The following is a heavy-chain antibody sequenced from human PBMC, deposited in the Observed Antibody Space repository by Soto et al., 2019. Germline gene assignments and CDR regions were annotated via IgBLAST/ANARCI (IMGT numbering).Heavy chain of an antibody. J-gene: IGHJ4*02. CDR1: GFTFSGYL. CDR2: INPDGSAT. V-gene: IGHV3-74*01. Sequence: GGSLRLSCGASGFTFSGYLMHWVGQAPGKGLVWVSRINPDGSATNYADSVNGRFTISRDNAKNTLYLQMNSLRAEDTAVFYCGRGGSDSPMAPGYWGQGTLVTVSS. D-gene: IGHD5-18*01. CDR3: GRGGSDSPMAPGY.